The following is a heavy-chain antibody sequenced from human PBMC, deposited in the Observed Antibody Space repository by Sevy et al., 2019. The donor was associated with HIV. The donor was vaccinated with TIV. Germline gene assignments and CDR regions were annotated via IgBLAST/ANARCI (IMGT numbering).Heavy chain of an antibody. D-gene: IGHD6-19*01. CDR3: AKGIGYSNGWYSWFDS. CDR2: SSWNSGSI. J-gene: IGHJ5*01. V-gene: IGHV3-9*01. CDR1: GFTFDDYA. Sequence: GGSLRLSYVASGFTFDDYAMHWVRQAPGKGPEWVSGSSWNSGSIGYAESVKGRFTISRDNAKNSLYLQMNSLRVEDTALYYCAKGIGYSNGWYSWFDSWGQGTLVTVSS.